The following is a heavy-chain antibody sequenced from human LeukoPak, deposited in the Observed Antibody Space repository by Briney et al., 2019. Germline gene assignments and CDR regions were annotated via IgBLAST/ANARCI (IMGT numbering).Heavy chain of an antibody. CDR1: GGTFSSYA. J-gene: IGHJ4*02. D-gene: IGHD6-19*01. Sequence: ASVKASCKASGGTFSSYAISWVRQAPGQGLEWMGGIIPIFGTANYAQKFQGRVTITADESTSTAYMELSSLRSEDTAVYYCARVSHHRGYSSGWYGAFDYWGQGTLVTVSS. CDR3: ARVSHHRGYSSGWYGAFDY. V-gene: IGHV1-69*13. CDR2: IIPIFGTA.